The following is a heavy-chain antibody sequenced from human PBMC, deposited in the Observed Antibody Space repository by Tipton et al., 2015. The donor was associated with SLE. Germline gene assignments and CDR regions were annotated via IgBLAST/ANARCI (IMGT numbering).Heavy chain of an antibody. J-gene: IGHJ4*02. Sequence: SLRLSCAASGFTFSSYSMNWVRQAPGKGLEWVSSISGTYRSYIYYADSVKGRFTISRDNAKNSLYLQMNSLRAEDTALYYCARADDFGDRYYFDHWGQGTLVTVSS. CDR2: ISGTYRSYI. CDR1: GFTFSSYS. D-gene: IGHD4-17*01. CDR3: ARADDFGDRYYFDH. V-gene: IGHV3-21*03.